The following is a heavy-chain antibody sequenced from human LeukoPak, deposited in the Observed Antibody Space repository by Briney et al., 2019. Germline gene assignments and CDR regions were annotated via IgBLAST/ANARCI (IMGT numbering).Heavy chain of an antibody. CDR1: GGSFSGYY. Sequence: SQTLSLTCAVYGGSFSGYYWSWIRQPPGKGLEWIGEINHSGSTNYNPSLKSRVTISVDTSKNQFSLKLSSVTAADTAVYYCARGSPYGRNWFDPWGQGTLVTVSS. J-gene: IGHJ5*02. CDR3: ARGSPYGRNWFDP. V-gene: IGHV4-34*01. CDR2: INHSGST. D-gene: IGHD3-10*01.